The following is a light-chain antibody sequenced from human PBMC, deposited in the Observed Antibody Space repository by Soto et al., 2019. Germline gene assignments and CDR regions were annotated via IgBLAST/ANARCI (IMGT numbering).Light chain of an antibody. CDR3: QQYNEWPLT. CDR2: DAS. J-gene: IGKJ4*01. CDR1: QSVRSN. V-gene: IGKV3-15*01. Sequence: EIVMTQSPATLSVSPGERATLSCRARQSVRSNLAWYQQIPGQAPRLLIYDASTGATCIPARFSGSGSGTEFTLTISSLQSEDFAVYYCQQYNEWPLTFGGGTKVEIK.